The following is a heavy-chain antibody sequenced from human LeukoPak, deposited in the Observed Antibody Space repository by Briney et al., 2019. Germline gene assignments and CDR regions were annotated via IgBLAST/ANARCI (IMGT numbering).Heavy chain of an antibody. V-gene: IGHV3-7*01. J-gene: IGHJ6*02. Sequence: GGSLRLSCVASGFPFSSYWMTWVRQAPGKGLEWVANIKQDGSKKSYVDSVKGRLTISRDNAKNSLYLQMNNLRAEDTAVYYCARGRYYGMDVWGQGTTVTVSS. CDR2: IKQDGSKK. CDR1: GFPFSSYW. CDR3: ARGRYYGMDV.